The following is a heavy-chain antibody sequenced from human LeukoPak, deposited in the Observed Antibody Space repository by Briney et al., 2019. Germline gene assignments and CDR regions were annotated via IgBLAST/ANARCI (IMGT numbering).Heavy chain of an antibody. CDR1: GFTFGSYA. Sequence: GGSLRLSCAASGFTFGSYALHWVRQAPGKGLEWVAIISYDGGSKYYADSVKGRFTISRENSKNTLYLQMNSLRAEDTAVYYCVRGGRDGYNSLDYWGQGTLVTVSS. J-gene: IGHJ4*02. CDR2: ISYDGGSK. V-gene: IGHV3-30-3*01. D-gene: IGHD5-24*01. CDR3: VRGGRDGYNSLDY.